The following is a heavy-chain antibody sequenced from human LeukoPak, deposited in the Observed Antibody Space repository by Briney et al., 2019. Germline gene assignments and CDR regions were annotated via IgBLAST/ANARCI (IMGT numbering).Heavy chain of an antibody. CDR2: ISSDGSNK. CDR3: AGGYTSGWYVAFDI. Sequence: GGSLRLSCAASGFTFSSYGMHWVRQAPGKGLEWVAVISSDGSNKYYADSVKGRFTISRDNSKNTLYLQMNSLRAEDTAVYYCAGGYTSGWYVAFDIWGQGTMVTVS. V-gene: IGHV3-30*03. CDR1: GFTFSSYG. D-gene: IGHD6-19*01. J-gene: IGHJ3*02.